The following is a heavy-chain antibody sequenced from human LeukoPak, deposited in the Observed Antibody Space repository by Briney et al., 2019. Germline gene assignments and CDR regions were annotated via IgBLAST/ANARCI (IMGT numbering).Heavy chain of an antibody. J-gene: IGHJ5*02. CDR3: ARNKGRYGSGRVHFDP. Sequence: SQTLSLTCAVSGGSISSGGYSWSWIRQPPGKGLEWIGYIYQSGSTYYNPSLKSRVTILVDTSKNQLSLKLSSVTAADTAVYYCARNKGRYGSGRVHFDPWGQGTLVTVSS. CDR1: GGSISSGGYS. D-gene: IGHD3-10*01. CDR2: IYQSGST. V-gene: IGHV4-30-2*01.